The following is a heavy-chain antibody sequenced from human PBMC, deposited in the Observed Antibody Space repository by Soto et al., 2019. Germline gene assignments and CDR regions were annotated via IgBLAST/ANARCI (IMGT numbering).Heavy chain of an antibody. J-gene: IGHJ4*02. CDR1: SDSIAGENW. D-gene: IGHD6-19*01. V-gene: IGHV4-4*02. CDR2: VFHTGGT. Sequence: QVQLQESGPGLVKPSETLSLTCTVSSDSIAGENWWSWVRQPPGLGLEWIGEVFHTGGTNYNPSLKSRVSMEVDKSKNQFSLNLISATAANTAVYDCARVFSSGSGWMYYFDFWGQGALGSVSS. CDR3: ARVFSSGSGWMYYFDF.